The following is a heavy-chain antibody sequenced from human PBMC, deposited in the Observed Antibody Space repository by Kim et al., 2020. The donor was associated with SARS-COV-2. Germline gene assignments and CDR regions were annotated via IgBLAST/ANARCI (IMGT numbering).Heavy chain of an antibody. J-gene: IGHJ4*02. Sequence: DAVKGQVTISSDNSKTTLYLQMHSLRAEDTAVYYCARDIDAYYYGSGTDYWGQGTLVTVSS. D-gene: IGHD3-10*01. CDR3: ARDIDAYYYGSGTDY. V-gene: IGHV3-30*07.